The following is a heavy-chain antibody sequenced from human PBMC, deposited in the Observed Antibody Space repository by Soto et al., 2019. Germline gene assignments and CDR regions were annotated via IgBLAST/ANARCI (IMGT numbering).Heavy chain of an antibody. J-gene: IGHJ4*02. CDR2: IIPILGIE. CDR3: ARDVADATDY. CDR1: GGTFSSYS. Sequence: QVQLVQSGAEVKKPGPSVKVSCKASGGTFSSYSISWVRQAPGQGLEWMGRIIPILGIENYAQKFQGRVTITADKSTSTAYMEVSSLRSEDTAVYYCARDVADATDYWGQGTLVTVSS. V-gene: IGHV1-69*08. D-gene: IGHD6-19*01.